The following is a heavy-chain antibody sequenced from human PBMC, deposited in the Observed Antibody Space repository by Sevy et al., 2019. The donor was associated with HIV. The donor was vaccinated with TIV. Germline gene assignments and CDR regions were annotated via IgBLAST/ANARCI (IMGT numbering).Heavy chain of an antibody. CDR1: GFTFSSYA. J-gene: IGHJ4*02. V-gene: IGHV3-30-3*01. D-gene: IGHD6-13*01. CDR2: ISYDGSNK. Sequence: GGSLRLSCAASGFTFSSYAMHWVRQAPGKGLEWVAVISYDGSNKYYADSVKGRFTIPRDNSKNTLYLQMNSLRAEDTAVYYCARDSPSIAAAGVVYYFDYWGQGTLVTVSS. CDR3: ARDSPSIAAAGVVYYFDY.